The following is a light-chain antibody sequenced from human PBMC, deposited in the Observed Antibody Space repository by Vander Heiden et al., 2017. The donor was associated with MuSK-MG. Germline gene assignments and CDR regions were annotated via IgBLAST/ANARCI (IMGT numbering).Light chain of an antibody. CDR2: DVN. CDR3: SSYSSSTTGV. J-gene: IGLJ3*02. Sequence: QSDLTQPASVSGSPGQSITISCTGTSSDVGGFNYVSWYQQHPGKAPKLMIYDVNYRPSGVSNRFSGSKSGNTASLTISGLQAEDEADYYCSSYSSSTTGVFGGGTKLTVL. CDR1: SSDVGGFNY. V-gene: IGLV2-14*03.